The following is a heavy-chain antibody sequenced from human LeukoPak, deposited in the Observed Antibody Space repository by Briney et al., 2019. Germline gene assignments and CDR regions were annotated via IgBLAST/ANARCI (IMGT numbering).Heavy chain of an antibody. CDR2: IYYSGST. J-gene: IGHJ3*02. D-gene: IGHD2-15*01. V-gene: IGHV4-59*01. CDR1: GGSISSYY. Sequence: SETLSLTCTVSGGSISSYYWSWIRQPPGKGLEWIGYIYYSGSTNYNPSLKSRVTISVDTSKNQFSLKLSSVTAADTAVYYCARGLLAHAFDIWGQGTMVTVSS. CDR3: ARGLLAHAFDI.